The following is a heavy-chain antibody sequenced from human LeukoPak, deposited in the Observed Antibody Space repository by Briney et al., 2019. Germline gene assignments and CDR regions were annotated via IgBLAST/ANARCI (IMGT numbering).Heavy chain of an antibody. D-gene: IGHD2-2*01. V-gene: IGHV3-23*01. J-gene: IGHJ6*02. Sequence: GGSLRLSCAASGFTFSSYAMSWVRQAPGKGLEWVSAISGSGGSTYYADSVKGRFTISRDNSKNTLYLQMNSLSAEDTAVYYCANAPVPAATPYCYGMDVWGQGTTVTVSS. CDR2: ISGSGGST. CDR1: GFTFSSYA. CDR3: ANAPVPAATPYCYGMDV.